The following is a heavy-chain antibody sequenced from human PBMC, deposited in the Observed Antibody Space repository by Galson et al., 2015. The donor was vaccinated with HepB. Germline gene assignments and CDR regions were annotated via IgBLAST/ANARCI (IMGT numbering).Heavy chain of an antibody. CDR1: GYTFTSYA. CDR2: INTNTGNP. J-gene: IGHJ5*02. Sequence: SVKVSCKASGYTFTSYAMNWVRQAPGQGLEWMGWINTNTGNPTYDQGFTGRFVFSLDTSVSTAYLQISSLKAEDTAVYYCARALFGVVTRQRGWFDPWGQGTLVTVSS. D-gene: IGHD3-3*01. CDR3: ARALFGVVTRQRGWFDP. V-gene: IGHV7-4-1*02.